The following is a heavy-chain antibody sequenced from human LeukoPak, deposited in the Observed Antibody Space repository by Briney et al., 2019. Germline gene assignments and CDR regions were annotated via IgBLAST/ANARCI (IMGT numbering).Heavy chain of an antibody. CDR1: GFTVSSKY. CDR3: ARGLHYYYYGMDV. Sequence: GGSLRLSCAASGFTVSSKYMSWVRQAPGKGLEWVSVIYSGGSTYYADSVKGRFTISRDNSKNTLYLQMNSLRAEDTAVYYCARGLHYYYYGMDVWGQGTTVTVSS. CDR2: IYSGGST. V-gene: IGHV3-66*02. J-gene: IGHJ6*02. D-gene: IGHD3-10*01.